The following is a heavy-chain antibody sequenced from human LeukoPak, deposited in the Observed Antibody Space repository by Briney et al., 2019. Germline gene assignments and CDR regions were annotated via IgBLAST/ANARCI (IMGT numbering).Heavy chain of an antibody. D-gene: IGHD5-12*01. CDR3: AGSGYGNLFDL. CDR2: INHSGST. J-gene: IGHJ5*02. Sequence: PSETLSLTCAVYGGSFSGYYWSWIRQPPGKGLEWIGEINHSGSTNYNPSLKSRVTISVDTSKNQFSLKLSSVTAADTAVYYCAGSGYGNLFDLWGQGTLVTVSS. CDR1: GGSFSGYY. V-gene: IGHV4-34*01.